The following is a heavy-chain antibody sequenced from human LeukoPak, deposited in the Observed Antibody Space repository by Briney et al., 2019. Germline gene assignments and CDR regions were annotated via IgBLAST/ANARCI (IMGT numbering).Heavy chain of an antibody. V-gene: IGHV4-59*12. Sequence: SETLSLTCTVSGGSISSYYWSWIRQPPGKGLEWIGYIYYSGSTNYNPSLKSRVTISVDTSKNQFSLKLSSVTAAETAVYYCARGGNCSGGSCYSFHYMDVWGKGTTVTVSS. CDR1: GGSISSYY. CDR2: IYYSGST. CDR3: ARGGNCSGGSCYSFHYMDV. D-gene: IGHD2-15*01. J-gene: IGHJ6*03.